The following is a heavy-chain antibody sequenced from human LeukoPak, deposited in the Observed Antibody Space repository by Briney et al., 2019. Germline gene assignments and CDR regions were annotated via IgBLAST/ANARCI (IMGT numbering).Heavy chain of an antibody. D-gene: IGHD6-19*01. CDR2: ISAYNGNT. CDR3: AIRTVAGSAEARDLVDY. CDR1: GYTFTSYG. V-gene: IGHV1-18*01. Sequence: ASVKVSCKASGYTFTSYGISWVRQAPGQGLEWMGWISAYNGNTNYAQKLQGRVTMTTDTSASTAYMELRSLRSDDTAVYYCAIRTVAGSAEARDLVDYWGQGTLVTVSS. J-gene: IGHJ4*02.